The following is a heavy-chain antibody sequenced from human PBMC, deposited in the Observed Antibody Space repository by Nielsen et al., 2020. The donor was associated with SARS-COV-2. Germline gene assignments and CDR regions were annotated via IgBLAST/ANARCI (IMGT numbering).Heavy chain of an antibody. V-gene: IGHV3-74*01. CDR2: INSDGSST. Sequence: GESLKISCAASGFTFDDYAMHWVRQAPGKGLVWVSRINSDGSSTSYADSVKGRFTISRDNAKNTLYLQMNSLRAEDTAVYYCACSGWFDPWGQGTLVTVSS. CDR3: ACSGWFDP. J-gene: IGHJ5*02. CDR1: GFTFDDYA. D-gene: IGHD3-10*02.